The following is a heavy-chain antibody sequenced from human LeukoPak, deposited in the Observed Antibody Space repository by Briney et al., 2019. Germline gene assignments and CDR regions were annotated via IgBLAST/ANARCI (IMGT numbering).Heavy chain of an antibody. CDR2: ISSGSSYI. D-gene: IGHD5-18*01. Sequence: GGSLRLSCAASGFTFSDYTMNWVRQAPGKGLEWVSSISSGSSYIYYADSVKGRFTISRDNAKNSLSLQMKSLRAEDTAVYYCVRGEYSYGPLDYYYYIDVWGKGTTVTVSS. V-gene: IGHV3-21*01. CDR3: VRGEYSYGPLDYYYYIDV. CDR1: GFTFSDYT. J-gene: IGHJ6*03.